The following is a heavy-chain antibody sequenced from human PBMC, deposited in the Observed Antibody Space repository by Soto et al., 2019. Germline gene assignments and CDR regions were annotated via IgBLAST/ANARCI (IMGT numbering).Heavy chain of an antibody. CDR2: IYYSGST. CDR3: ARDGRMNSYGYHWFNP. CDR1: GGSISSGGYY. D-gene: IGHD5-18*01. Sequence: SETLSLTCTVSGGSISSGGYYWSWIRQHPGKGLEWIGYIYYSGSTYYNPSLKSRVTISVDTSKNQFSLKLSSVTAADTAVYYCARDGRMNSYGYHWFNPWGQGTLVTVSS. J-gene: IGHJ5*02. V-gene: IGHV4-31*03.